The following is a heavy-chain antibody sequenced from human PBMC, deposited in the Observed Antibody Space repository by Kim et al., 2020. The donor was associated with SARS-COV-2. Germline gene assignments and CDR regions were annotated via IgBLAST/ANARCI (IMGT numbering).Heavy chain of an antibody. J-gene: IGHJ4*02. CDR3: ATNLAAAGVV. Sequence: GDKTYYVESVKGRLTISRYNSKNTLYLQMSSLRVEDTAVYYCATNLAAAGVVWGQGTLVTVSS. D-gene: IGHD6-13*01. CDR2: GDKT. V-gene: IGHV3-64*02.